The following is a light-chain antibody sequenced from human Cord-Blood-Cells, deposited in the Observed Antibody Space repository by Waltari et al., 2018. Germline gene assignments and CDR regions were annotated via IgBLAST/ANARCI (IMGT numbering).Light chain of an antibody. CDR1: SRAAGRYNL. J-gene: IGLJ3*02. Sequence: QSAPTQPASVSASPGQPITISCSVPSRAAGRYNLVSWYQQHPGKAPKRMIYEGSKRPSGVSNRFSGSKSGNTASLTISGLQAEDEADYYCCSYAGSSTLVFGGGTKLTVL. CDR2: EGS. V-gene: IGLV2-23*01. CDR3: CSYAGSSTLV.